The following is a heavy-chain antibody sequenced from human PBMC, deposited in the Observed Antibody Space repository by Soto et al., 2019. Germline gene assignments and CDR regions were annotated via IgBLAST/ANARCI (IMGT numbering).Heavy chain of an antibody. V-gene: IGHV4-34*01. CDR2: INHSGST. CDR3: ARMPLTYYYDSSGEDKFDY. CDR1: GGSFSGYY. D-gene: IGHD3-22*01. J-gene: IGHJ4*02. Sequence: QVQLQQWGAGLLKPSETLSLTCAVYGGSFSGYYWSWIRRPPGKGLEWIGEINHSGSTNYNPSLKSRVTISVDTSKNQFSLKLSSVTAADTAVYYCARMPLTYYYDSSGEDKFDYWGQGTLVTVSS.